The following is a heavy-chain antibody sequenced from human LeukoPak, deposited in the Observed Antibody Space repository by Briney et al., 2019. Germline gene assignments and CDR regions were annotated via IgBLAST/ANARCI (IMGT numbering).Heavy chain of an antibody. V-gene: IGHV3-30-3*01. J-gene: IGHJ6*03. D-gene: IGHD3-3*01. CDR2: ISYDGSNK. Sequence: GGSLRLSCAASGFTFSSYAMHWVRQAPGKGLEGVAVISYDGSNKYYADSVKGRFTISRDNSKNTLYLQMNSLRAEDTAVYYCARVQSEVHYYYYMDVWGKGTTVTVSS. CDR1: GFTFSSYA. CDR3: ARVQSEVHYYYYMDV.